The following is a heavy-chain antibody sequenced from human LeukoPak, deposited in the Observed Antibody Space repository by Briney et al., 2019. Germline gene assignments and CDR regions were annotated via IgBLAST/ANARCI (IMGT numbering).Heavy chain of an antibody. J-gene: IGHJ6*02. CDR3: ARDSIAVAGTGEGLYYYYYGMDV. CDR1: GFTFSSYG. V-gene: IGHV3-48*01. D-gene: IGHD6-19*01. CDR2: ISSSSSTI. Sequence: GGSLRLSCAASGFTFSSYGMHWVRQAPGKGLEWVSYISSSSSTIYYADSVKGRFTISRDNAKNSLYLQMNSLRAEDTAVYYCARDSIAVAGTGEGLYYYYYGMDVWGQGTTVTVSS.